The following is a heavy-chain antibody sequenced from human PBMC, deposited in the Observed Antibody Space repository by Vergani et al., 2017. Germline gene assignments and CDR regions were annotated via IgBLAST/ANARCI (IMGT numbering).Heavy chain of an antibody. J-gene: IGHJ3*02. CDR1: GGSISSYY. CDR3: AREGDYGDYMGAVDI. Sequence: QVQLQESGPGLVKPSETLSLTCTVSGGSISSYYWSWIRQPPGTGLEWIGSIYYSGSTYYNPSLKSRVTISVDTSKNQFSLKLSSVTAADTAVYYCAREGDYGDYMGAVDIWGQGTMVTVSS. D-gene: IGHD4-17*01. V-gene: IGHV4-59*01. CDR2: IYYSGST.